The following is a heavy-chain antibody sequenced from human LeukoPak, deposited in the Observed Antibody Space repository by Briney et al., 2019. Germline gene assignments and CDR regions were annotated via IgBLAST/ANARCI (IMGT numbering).Heavy chain of an antibody. Sequence: PGGPLRLSCAASGFTFSSYGIHWVRQAPGKGLEWVAVIWYDGSNKYYADSVKGRFTISRDNSKNTLYLQMNSLRAEDTAVYYCARAYCSGGSCYSDFDYWGQGTLVTVSS. V-gene: IGHV3-33*01. J-gene: IGHJ4*02. D-gene: IGHD2-15*01. CDR2: IWYDGSNK. CDR1: GFTFSSYG. CDR3: ARAYCSGGSCYSDFDY.